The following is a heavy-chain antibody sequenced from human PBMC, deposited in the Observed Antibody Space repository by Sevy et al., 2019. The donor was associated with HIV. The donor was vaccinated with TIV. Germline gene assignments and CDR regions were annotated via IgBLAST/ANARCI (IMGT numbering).Heavy chain of an antibody. Sequence: GGSLRLSCAASGFTVSSNYMSWVRQAPGKGLEWVSVIYSGGSTSYADSVKGRFTISRDSSKNTLYLQVSSLRAEDTAVYYCARGGDCSGGSCYDYWGQGTLVTVSS. CDR3: ARGGDCSGGSCYDY. D-gene: IGHD2-15*01. CDR1: GFTVSSNY. J-gene: IGHJ4*02. CDR2: IYSGGST. V-gene: IGHV3-53*01.